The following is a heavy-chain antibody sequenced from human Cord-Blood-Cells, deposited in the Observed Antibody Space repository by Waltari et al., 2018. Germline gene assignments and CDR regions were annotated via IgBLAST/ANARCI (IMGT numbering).Heavy chain of an antibody. CDR3: ARGITMVRGVTGWFDP. D-gene: IGHD3-10*01. Sequence: QVQLQESGPGLVKPSETLSLTCTVSGGSISSYSWSWIRQPAGKGLEWIGRIYTSGSTNYNPSLKSRVTMSVDTSKNQFSLKLSSVTAADTAVYYCARGITMVRGVTGWFDPWGQGTLVTVSS. CDR2: IYTSGST. J-gene: IGHJ5*02. V-gene: IGHV4-4*07. CDR1: GGSISSYS.